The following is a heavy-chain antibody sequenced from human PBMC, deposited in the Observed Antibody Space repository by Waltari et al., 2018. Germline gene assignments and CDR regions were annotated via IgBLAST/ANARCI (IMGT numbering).Heavy chain of an antibody. CDR2: IKRSADGGAA. CDR1: GLKFFDTW. CDR3: ITDPANAYVRWFDP. Sequence: EVQLVESGGGLVKTGGSLRLSCAASGLKFFDTWRNGVGQAPGKGLEWVGRIKRSADGGAAEYAPPVNGRFIISRDDSTSTLYRQMNSLKSEDTAVYYCITDPANAYVRWFDPWGQGTLVTVSS. J-gene: IGHJ5*02. D-gene: IGHD2-2*01. V-gene: IGHV3-15*01.